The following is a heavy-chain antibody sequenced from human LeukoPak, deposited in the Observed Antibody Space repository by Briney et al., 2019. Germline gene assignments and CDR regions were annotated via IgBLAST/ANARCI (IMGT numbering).Heavy chain of an antibody. D-gene: IGHD2-2*01. CDR2: ISSSSSYI. V-gene: IGHV3-21*01. Sequence: GGSLRLSCAASGFTFSSYSMNWVRQAPGKGLEWVSPISSSSSYIYYADSVKGRFTISRDNAKNSLYLQMNSLRAEDTAVYYCASLVSDAFDIWGQGTMVTVSS. CDR1: GFTFSSYS. J-gene: IGHJ3*02. CDR3: ASLVSDAFDI.